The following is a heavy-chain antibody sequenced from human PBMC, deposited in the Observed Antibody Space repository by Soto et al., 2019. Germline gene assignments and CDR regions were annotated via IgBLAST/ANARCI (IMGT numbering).Heavy chain of an antibody. J-gene: IGHJ4*02. CDR1: GGSVSSYY. CDR3: ASGFDWGGSDYEIPVSLFY. Sequence: NPSETLSLTCTVSGGSVSSYYWSWIRQPPGKGLEWIGYIYYSGSTNYNPSLKSRVTISVDTSKSQFSLKLKSVTAADTAVYYCASGFDWGGSDYEIPVSLFYWGQGALVTVSS. D-gene: IGHD5-12*01. CDR2: IYYSGST. V-gene: IGHV4-59*02.